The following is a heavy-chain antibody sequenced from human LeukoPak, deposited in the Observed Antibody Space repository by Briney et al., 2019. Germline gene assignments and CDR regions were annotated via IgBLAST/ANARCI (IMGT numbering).Heavy chain of an antibody. V-gene: IGHV4-59*01. D-gene: IGHD5-18*01. CDR1: GGSISYYY. Sequence: PSETLSLTCTVSGGSISYYYWSWIRQSPGKGLEWIGYIYYSGTTNYNPSLKSRVTISVDTSKNQFSLQLRSVTAADTAVYFCARGRLQLWSFPLPYNHYAIDVWGQGTTVTVSS. CDR3: ARGRLQLWSFPLPYNHYAIDV. CDR2: IYYSGTT. J-gene: IGHJ6*02.